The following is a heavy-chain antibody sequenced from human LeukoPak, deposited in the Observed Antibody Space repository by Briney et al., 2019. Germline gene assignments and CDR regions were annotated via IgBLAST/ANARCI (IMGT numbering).Heavy chain of an antibody. V-gene: IGHV4-59*11. Sequence: SETLSLTCTVSGDSISSHYWSWIRQPPGKGLEWIGCIYDSGGTNYNPSLKSRVTISVDTSKNQFSLKLSSVTAADTAVYYCARFPRYWGQGILVTVSS. CDR1: GDSISSHY. J-gene: IGHJ4*02. CDR2: IYDSGGT. CDR3: ARFPRY.